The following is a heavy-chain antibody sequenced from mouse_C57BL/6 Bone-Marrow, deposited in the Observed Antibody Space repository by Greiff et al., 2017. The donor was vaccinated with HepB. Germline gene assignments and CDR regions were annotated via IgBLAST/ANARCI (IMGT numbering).Heavy chain of an antibody. CDR1: GYTFTSYW. CDR3: ARRDYGSSSAWFAD. V-gene: IGHV1-55*01. CDR2: IYPGSGST. Sequence: QVQLQQPGAELVKPGASVKMSCKASGYTFTSYWITWVKQRPGQGLEWIGDIYPGSGSTNYNEKFKSKATLTVDTSSSTAYMQLSSLTSEDSAVYYCARRDYGSSSAWFADWGQGTLVTVSA. D-gene: IGHD1-1*01. J-gene: IGHJ3*01.